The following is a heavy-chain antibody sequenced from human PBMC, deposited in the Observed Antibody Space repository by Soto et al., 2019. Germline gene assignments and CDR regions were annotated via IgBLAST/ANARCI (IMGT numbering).Heavy chain of an antibody. Sequence: GGSLRLSCAASGFTFSSYWMHWVRQVPGKGLVWVSRINTDGSSTTYADSVKGRFTISRDNAKNTLYLQMNSLRAEDTAVYYCVKAAARGDYWGQGTLVTVSS. J-gene: IGHJ4*02. D-gene: IGHD3-10*01. CDR1: GFTFSSYW. CDR3: VKAAARGDY. CDR2: INTDGSST. V-gene: IGHV3-74*03.